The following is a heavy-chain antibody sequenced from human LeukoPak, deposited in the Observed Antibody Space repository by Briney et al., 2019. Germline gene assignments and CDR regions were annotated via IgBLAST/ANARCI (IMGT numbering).Heavy chain of an antibody. CDR2: IKEDGSKK. CDR3: ARENYDSSGYYFDY. D-gene: IGHD3-22*01. J-gene: IGHJ4*02. CDR1: GFTFSRHW. Sequence: GGSLRLSCAASGFTFSRHWMTWVRQAPGKGLEWVANIKEDGSKKNYVDSVKGRFTISRDNSKNTLYLQMNSLRAEDTAVYYCARENYDSSGYYFDYWGQGTLVTVSS. V-gene: IGHV3-7*03.